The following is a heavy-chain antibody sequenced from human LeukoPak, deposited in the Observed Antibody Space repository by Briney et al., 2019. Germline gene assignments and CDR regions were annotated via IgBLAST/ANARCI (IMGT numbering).Heavy chain of an antibody. V-gene: IGHV3-21*01. Sequence: GGSLRLSCAASGFTFSSYSMNWVRQAPGKGLEWVSSISSSSSYIYYADSVKGRFTISRDNAKNSLYLQMNSLRAEDTAVYYCARFYCSSTRCFAFDIWGQGTMVTVSS. J-gene: IGHJ3*02. CDR2: ISSSSSYI. CDR1: GFTFSSYS. D-gene: IGHD2-2*01. CDR3: ARFYCSSTRCFAFDI.